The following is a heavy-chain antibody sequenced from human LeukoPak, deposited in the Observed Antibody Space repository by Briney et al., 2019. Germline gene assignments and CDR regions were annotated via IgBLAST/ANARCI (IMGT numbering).Heavy chain of an antibody. J-gene: IGHJ5*02. V-gene: IGHV7-4-1*02. CDR2: INTNTGNP. Sequence: ASVKVSCKASGYTFTSYAMNWVRQAPGQGLEWMGWINTNTGNPTYAQGFTGRFVFSLDTSVSTAYLQISSLKAEDTAVCYCARTSTDKYSGYNDLWGQGTLVTVSS. D-gene: IGHD5-12*01. CDR3: ARTSTDKYSGYNDL. CDR1: GYTFTSYA.